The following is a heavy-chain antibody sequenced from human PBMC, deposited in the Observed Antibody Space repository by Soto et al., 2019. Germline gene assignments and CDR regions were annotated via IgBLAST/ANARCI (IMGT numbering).Heavy chain of an antibody. Sequence: QPGGSLRLSCAASGFIFDDYAIHWVRQSPGKGLEWVAGISWNSANIGYADSVKGRFTISRDNAKNSVYLQMDSLSGEDTALYYCAKERFAAIGRTHFDFWGQGTLVTVSS. CDR3: AKERFAAIGRTHFDF. CDR2: ISWNSANI. CDR1: GFIFDDYA. V-gene: IGHV3-9*01. D-gene: IGHD2-2*01. J-gene: IGHJ4*02.